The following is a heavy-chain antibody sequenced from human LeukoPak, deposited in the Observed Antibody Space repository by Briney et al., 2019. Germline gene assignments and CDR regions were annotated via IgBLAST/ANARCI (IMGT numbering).Heavy chain of an antibody. CDR1: GGSISNYY. CDR3: ARVPAYYDILTEMGWAFDI. Sequence: SETLSLTCTVSGGSISNYYWSWLRQPPGRGLEWVGYIFYSGTTNYNPSLKSRLTISVDTSKNQFSLKLSSVTAADTAVYYCARVPAYYDILTEMGWAFDIWGKGTMVTVSS. CDR2: IFYSGTT. V-gene: IGHV4-59*01. J-gene: IGHJ3*02. D-gene: IGHD3-9*01.